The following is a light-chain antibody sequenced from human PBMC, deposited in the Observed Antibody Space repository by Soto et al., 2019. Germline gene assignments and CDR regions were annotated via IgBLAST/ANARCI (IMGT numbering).Light chain of an antibody. J-gene: IGKJ1*01. CDR3: QQYYSTPRT. CDR1: QSVLYSSNNKNY. CDR2: WAS. V-gene: IGKV4-1*01. Sequence: DIVMTQSPDSLAVSLGERATINCKSSQSVLYSSNNKNYLAWYQQKPGQPPKLLIFWASPRKSGVPDRFSGSGSGTDFTLTISSLQAEDVAVYYCQQYYSTPRTFGQGTKVEIK.